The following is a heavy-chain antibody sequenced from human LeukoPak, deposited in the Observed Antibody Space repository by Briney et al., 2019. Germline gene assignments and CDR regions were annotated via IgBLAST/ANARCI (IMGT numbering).Heavy chain of an antibody. Sequence: GGSLRLSCAASGFTFSSYGMHWVRQAPGKGLEWVAVIWYDGSNKYYADSVKGRFTISRDNSKNTLYLQMNSLRAEDTAVYYCAKEEPYSSGWQDWGQGTLVTVSS. V-gene: IGHV3-33*06. CDR1: GFTFSSYG. CDR3: AKEEPYSSGWQD. D-gene: IGHD6-19*01. J-gene: IGHJ1*01. CDR2: IWYDGSNK.